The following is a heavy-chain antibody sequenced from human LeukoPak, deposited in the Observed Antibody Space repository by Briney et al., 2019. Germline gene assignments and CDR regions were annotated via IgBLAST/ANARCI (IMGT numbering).Heavy chain of an antibody. Sequence: AAVKVSCKATGYTFTIYGISWVGQAPGQGLDWMGWISAYNGNTNYAQKLQGRVTMTTDTSTSTAYMELRSLRSDDTAVYYCARDLLSGYDPYEAFDYWGQGTLVTVSS. D-gene: IGHD5-12*01. CDR2: ISAYNGNT. CDR3: ARDLLSGYDPYEAFDY. V-gene: IGHV1-18*01. J-gene: IGHJ4*02. CDR1: GYTFTIYG.